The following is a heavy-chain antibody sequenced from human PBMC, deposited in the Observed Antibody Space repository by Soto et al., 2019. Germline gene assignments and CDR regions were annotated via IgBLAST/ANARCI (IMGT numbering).Heavy chain of an antibody. D-gene: IGHD3-22*01. CDR3: AADLVYYYDSSGYPINWFDP. CDR2: ITPIFGTA. CDR1: GGTFSSYA. V-gene: IGHV1-69*13. Sequence: ASVKVSCKASGGTFSSYAISWVRQAPGQGLEWMGGITPIFGTANYAQKFQGRVTITADESTSTAYMELSSLRSEDTAVYYCAADLVYYYDSSGYPINWFDPWGQGTLVTVSS. J-gene: IGHJ5*02.